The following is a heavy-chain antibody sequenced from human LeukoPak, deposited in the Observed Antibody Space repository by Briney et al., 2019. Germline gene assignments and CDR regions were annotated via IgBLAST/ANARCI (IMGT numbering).Heavy chain of an antibody. Sequence: PGGSLRLSCAASGFTFSSYAMSWVRQAPGKGLEWVSEISGSGGGTYYADSVKGRFTISRDNSKNTLYLQMNSLRAEDTAVYYWAGLPEGSGYYYFDYWGKEPLVTAPS. J-gene: IGHJ4*02. D-gene: IGHD3-22*01. V-gene: IGHV3-23*01. CDR1: GFTFSSYA. CDR3: AGLPEGSGYYYFDY. CDR2: ISGSGGGT.